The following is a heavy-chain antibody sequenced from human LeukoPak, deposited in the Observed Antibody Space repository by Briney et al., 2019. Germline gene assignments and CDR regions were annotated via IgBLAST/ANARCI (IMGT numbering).Heavy chain of an antibody. CDR1: GGSISSYH. D-gene: IGHD2-15*01. J-gene: IGHJ5*02. V-gene: IGHV4-59*01. CDR2: IYYSGST. Sequence: PSETLSLTCTVSGGSISSYHWSWIRQPPGKGLECIGYIYYSGSTHYNPSLKSRVTISVDTSKNQFSLKLSSVTAADTAVYYCARAYCSGGSCYSSRGMFDPWGQGTLVTVSS. CDR3: ARAYCSGGSCYSSRGMFDP.